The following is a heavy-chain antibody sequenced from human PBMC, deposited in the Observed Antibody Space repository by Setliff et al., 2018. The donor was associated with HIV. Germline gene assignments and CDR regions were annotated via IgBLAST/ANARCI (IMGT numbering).Heavy chain of an antibody. D-gene: IGHD3-10*01. Sequence: PGGSLRLSCTASGFTFRDYDMSWVRQAPGKGLEWVSGISWNSGSIGYADSVKGRFTISRDNAKNSLYLQMNSLRAEDTASYYCAKDISGGWDAFDIWGQGTMVTVSS. CDR1: GFTFRDYD. J-gene: IGHJ3*02. CDR3: AKDISGGWDAFDI. CDR2: ISWNSGSI. V-gene: IGHV3-9*01.